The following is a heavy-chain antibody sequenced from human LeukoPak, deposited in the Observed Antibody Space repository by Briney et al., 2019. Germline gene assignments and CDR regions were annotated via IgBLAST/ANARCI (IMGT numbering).Heavy chain of an antibody. CDR2: ISNDGSTK. J-gene: IGHJ4*02. D-gene: IGHD2-2*01. V-gene: IGHV3-30*18. Sequence: GGSLRLSCAASGFTFSHYGMHWVRQTPGKGLEGGAFISNDGSTKYYADSVKGRFTISRDNSKNTLSLQMNSLRAEDTAVYYCAKDGFCTSTNCYPNHFDYWGQGALVTVSS. CDR1: GFTFSHYG. CDR3: AKDGFCTSTNCYPNHFDY.